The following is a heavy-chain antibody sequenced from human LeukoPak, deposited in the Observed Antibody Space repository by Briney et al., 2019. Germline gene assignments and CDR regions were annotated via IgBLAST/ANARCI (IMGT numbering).Heavy chain of an antibody. V-gene: IGHV3-74*01. D-gene: IGHD6-19*01. CDR2: INNDGSSI. CDR3: ARVDTDTSGYYFDY. J-gene: IGHJ4*02. CDR1: GFTFSSYW. Sequence: GGSLRLSCAASGFTFSSYWMHWVRHAPGKGLVWVSRINNDGSSISYADSVKGRFTISRDNAKNTLYLQMNSLSAEDTALYYCARVDTDTSGYYFDYWGQGTLVTVSS.